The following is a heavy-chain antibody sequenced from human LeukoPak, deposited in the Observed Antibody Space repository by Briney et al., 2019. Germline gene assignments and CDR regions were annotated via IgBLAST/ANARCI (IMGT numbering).Heavy chain of an antibody. J-gene: IGHJ4*02. Sequence: GGSLRLFCAASGFTFSNAWMSWVRQAPGKGLEWVGRIKSKTDGGTTDYAAPVKGRFTISRDDSKNTLYLQMNSLKTEDTAVYYCTTERVNIVATDSFDYWGQGTLVTVSS. D-gene: IGHD5-12*01. CDR3: TTERVNIVATDSFDY. CDR2: IKSKTDGGTT. V-gene: IGHV3-15*01. CDR1: GFTFSNAW.